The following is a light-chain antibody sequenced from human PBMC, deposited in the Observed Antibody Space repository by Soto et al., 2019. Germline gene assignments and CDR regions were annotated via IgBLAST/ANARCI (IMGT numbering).Light chain of an antibody. CDR2: DAF. J-gene: IGKJ3*01. CDR3: QQLFMYPPT. V-gene: IGKV1-33*01. CDR1: QDISNY. Sequence: DIQMTQSPSSLSASVGDRVTITCQASQDISNYLNWYQQKPGKAPKLLIFDAFSLETGVPSRFSGSGSGTDFTFTISSLQPEDIATYYCQQLFMYPPTFGPGTKVIS.